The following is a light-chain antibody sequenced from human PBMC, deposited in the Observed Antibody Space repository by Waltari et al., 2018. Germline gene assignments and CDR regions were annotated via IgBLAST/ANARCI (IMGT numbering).Light chain of an antibody. CDR2: QDS. CDR1: MLPQKY. J-gene: IGLJ1*01. V-gene: IGLV3-27*01. CDR3: YSTTDNNLGV. Sequence: SSELTQPSSVSVSPGQTARITCSGDMLPQKYTRWFQQKPGQAPVLVLYQDSARPSGIPERFSGSSSGTTVTLTISGAQVEDEADYYCYSTTDNNLGVFGPGTRVTVL.